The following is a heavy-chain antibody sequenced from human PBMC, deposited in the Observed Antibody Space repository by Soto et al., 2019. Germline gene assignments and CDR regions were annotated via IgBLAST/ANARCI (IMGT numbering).Heavy chain of an antibody. D-gene: IGHD3-16*01. CDR1: GFTFSSYA. J-gene: IGHJ4*02. CDR3: ARDRGRWLQTFDY. CDR2: ISYDGSNK. V-gene: IGHV3-30-3*01. Sequence: ESGGGVVQPGRSLRLSCAASGFTFSSYAMHWVRQAPGKGLEWVAVISYDGSNKYYADSVKGRFTISRDNSKNTLYLRMNSLRAEDTAVYYCARDRGRWLQTFDYWGQGTLVTVSS.